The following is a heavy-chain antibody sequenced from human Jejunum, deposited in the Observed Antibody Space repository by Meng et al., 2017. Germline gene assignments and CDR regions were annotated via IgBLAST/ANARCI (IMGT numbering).Heavy chain of an antibody. J-gene: IGHJ5*02. CDR3: ARVRDCSTVSCESGIDP. CDR2: IYHTGST. Sequence: QLQSYGSGLLSPSGTLSLTVAVPVGCINPNDGWGWIRQPPGKGLDWIGEIYHTGSTNYNPSLKSRVTITVDKSKNQLSLRLNSVTAADTALYYCARVRDCSTVSCESGIDPWGQGTLVTVSS. D-gene: IGHD2-15*01. CDR1: VGCINPNDG. V-gene: IGHV4-4*02.